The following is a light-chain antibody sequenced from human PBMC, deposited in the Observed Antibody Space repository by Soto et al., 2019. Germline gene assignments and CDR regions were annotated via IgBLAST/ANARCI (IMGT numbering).Light chain of an antibody. J-gene: IGLJ1*01. CDR3: SSYTSSSTL. CDR1: SSDVGGYNY. CDR2: AVT. Sequence: QSVLTQPASVSGSPGQSITISCTGTSSDVGGYNYASWYQQHPGKAPKLMIYAVTDRPSGVSSRFSGSKSGNTASLTISGLRAEDEADYYCSSYTSSSTLFGTGTKGTVL. V-gene: IGLV2-14*01.